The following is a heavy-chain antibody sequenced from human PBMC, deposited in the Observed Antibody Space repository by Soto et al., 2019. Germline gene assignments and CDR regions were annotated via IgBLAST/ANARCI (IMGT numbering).Heavy chain of an antibody. CDR2: IYPGDSDT. CDR1: GYSFPNYW. J-gene: IGHJ4*02. V-gene: IGHV5-51*01. Sequence: PGESLKISCKGSGYSFPNYWIGWVRQMPGKGLEWVGIIYPGDSDTTYSPSFQGQVTISADKSISTAYLQWSSLKASDTAIYYCARTNSGTYWSDYWGQGTLVTVSS. CDR3: ARTNSGTYWSDY. D-gene: IGHD1-26*01.